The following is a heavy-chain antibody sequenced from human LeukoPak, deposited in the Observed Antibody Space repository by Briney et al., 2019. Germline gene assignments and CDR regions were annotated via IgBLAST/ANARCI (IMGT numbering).Heavy chain of an antibody. CDR1: GFTFDDYA. V-gene: IGHV3-9*01. Sequence: GGSLRLSCAASGFTFDDYAMHWVRQAPGKGLEWVSGISWNSGSIGYADSVKGRFTISRDNPKNTLYLQMNNLRAGDTAVYFCAKRGVVIRVILVGFHKEAYYFDSWGQGALVTVSS. CDR3: AKRGVVIRVILVGFHKEAYYFDS. D-gene: IGHD3-22*01. CDR2: ISWNSGSI. J-gene: IGHJ4*02.